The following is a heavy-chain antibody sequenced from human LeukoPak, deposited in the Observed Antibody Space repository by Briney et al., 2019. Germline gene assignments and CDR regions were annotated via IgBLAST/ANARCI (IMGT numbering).Heavy chain of an antibody. V-gene: IGHV3-30*02. CDR1: GFIFSSYG. Sequence: PGGFLRLSCAASGFIFSSYGMHWVRQAPGKGLEWVAFIRYDASDKHYADSVKGRFTISRDNSKNTLYLQMNSLRAEDTAVYYCAKDQYSSVYYYYMDVWGKGTTVTVSS. J-gene: IGHJ6*03. CDR2: IRYDASDK. CDR3: AKDQYSSVYYYYMDV. D-gene: IGHD6-19*01.